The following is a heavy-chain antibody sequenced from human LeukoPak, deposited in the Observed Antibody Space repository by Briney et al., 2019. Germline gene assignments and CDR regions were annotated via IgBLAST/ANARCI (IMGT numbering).Heavy chain of an antibody. V-gene: IGHV3-30*04. D-gene: IGHD4-17*01. J-gene: IGHJ5*02. CDR3: AREITVTTISRFDP. CDR2: ISYDGSAS. CDR1: GVTFSGYA. Sequence: PGVSLRLSCAASGVTFSGYAMHWVRQAPGKGLEWVTVISYDGSASRYADSVKGRFTISRDNSKNTLYLQMNSLRGDDTAIYYCAREITVTTISRFDPWGQGTLVIVSS.